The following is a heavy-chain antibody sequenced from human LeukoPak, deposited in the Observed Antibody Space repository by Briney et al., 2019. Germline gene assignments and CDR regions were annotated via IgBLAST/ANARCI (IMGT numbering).Heavy chain of an antibody. Sequence: PGGSLRLSCGASGFTFSDHYMDWVRQAPGKGLEWVGRTGNKANSYTTKYAASVKGRFTISRDDSKNSLYLQMNSLKTEDTAVYYCAKERGYEDYYFDYWGQGTLVTVSS. CDR3: AKERGYEDYYFDY. CDR1: GFTFSDHY. J-gene: IGHJ4*02. CDR2: TGNKANSYTT. V-gene: IGHV3-72*01. D-gene: IGHD3-10*01.